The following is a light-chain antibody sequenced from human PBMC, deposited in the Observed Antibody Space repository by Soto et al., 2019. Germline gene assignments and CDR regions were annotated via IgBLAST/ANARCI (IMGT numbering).Light chain of an antibody. J-gene: IGLJ2*01. V-gene: IGLV1-40*01. Sequence: QSVLTQPPSVSGAPGQRGTISCTGGSSHIGAGYDVHWYQQLPGTAPKLLIYGNSNRPSGVPDRFSGSKSGTSASLAITGLQAEDEADYYCQSYDSSLSGSVFGGGTKLTVL. CDR1: SSHIGAGYD. CDR3: QSYDSSLSGSV. CDR2: GNS.